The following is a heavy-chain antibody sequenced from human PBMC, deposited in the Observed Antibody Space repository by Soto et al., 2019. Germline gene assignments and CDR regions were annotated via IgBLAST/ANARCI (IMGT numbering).Heavy chain of an antibody. CDR1: GFTFSTYG. CDR2: ISYDGSNK. D-gene: IGHD4-17*01. J-gene: IGHJ6*02. V-gene: IGHV3-30*03. Sequence: GGSLRLSCAASGFTFSTYGMHWVRQAPGKGLEWVAVISYDGSNKYYADSVKGRFTISRDNSKNTLYLQMNSLRAEDTAVYYCASTTVTTYYYYGMDVWGQGTTVTVS. CDR3: ASTTVTTYYYYGMDV.